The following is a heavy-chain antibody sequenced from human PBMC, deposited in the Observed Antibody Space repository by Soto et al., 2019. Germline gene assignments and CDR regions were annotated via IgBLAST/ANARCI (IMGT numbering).Heavy chain of an antibody. CDR1: GFTFSTYP. Sequence: EVQLLESGGGLVQPGGSLRLSCAASGFTFSTYPMSWVRQAPGKGLEWVSYISPSGDVTHYADSVKGRFTISRDNTKNSLFLQMSSLRDDDTAVYYCARQLERRVGAASHWGQGTRVSVSS. CDR2: ISPSGDVT. CDR3: ARQLERRVGAASH. V-gene: IGHV3-23*01. D-gene: IGHD1-26*01. J-gene: IGHJ4*02.